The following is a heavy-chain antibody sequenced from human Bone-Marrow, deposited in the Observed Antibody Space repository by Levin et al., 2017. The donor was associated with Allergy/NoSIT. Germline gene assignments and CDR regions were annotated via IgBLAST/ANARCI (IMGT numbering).Heavy chain of an antibody. V-gene: IGHV2-5*02. J-gene: IGHJ4*01. D-gene: IGHD6-13*01. CDR2: IYWDDDK. Sequence: SGPTLVKPTQTLTLTCTFSGFSLSTTGVGVGWIRQPPGEALEWLTLIYWDDDKRYSPSLKSRLTITKDASKNQVVLTMTNMNPVDTATYYCAAQLSSYNHYWGHGTLVTVSS. CDR1: GFSLSTTGVG. CDR3: AAQLSSYNHY.